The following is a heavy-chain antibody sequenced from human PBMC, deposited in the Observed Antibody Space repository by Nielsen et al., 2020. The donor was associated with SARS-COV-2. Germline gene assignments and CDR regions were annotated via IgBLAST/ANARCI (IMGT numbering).Heavy chain of an antibody. Sequence: SETLSLTCSVSGTSMSGFYWNWVRQPPGKGLEWIGSIHNSGSNNYKSSLRSRVTMSVDGSKNQFSLKLTSVTAADTAVYYCARTSGFDPDDAFDVWGQGSMVTVSS. CDR3: ARTSGFDPDDAFDV. CDR2: IHNSGSN. CDR1: GTSMSGFY. V-gene: IGHV4-59*01. D-gene: IGHD3-10*01. J-gene: IGHJ3*01.